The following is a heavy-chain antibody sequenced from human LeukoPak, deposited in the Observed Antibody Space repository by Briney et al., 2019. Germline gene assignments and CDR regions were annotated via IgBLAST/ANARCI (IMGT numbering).Heavy chain of an antibody. CDR3: ARDSHAFDI. CDR1: GYTFTSYC. Sequence: ASVKVSCKASGYTFTSYCISWVRQAPGQGLEWMGWISGYNGKTKYAQKLQGRVTMTRDMSTSTVYMELSSLRSDDTAVYYCARDSHAFDIWGQGTMVTVSS. CDR2: ISGYNGKT. V-gene: IGHV1-18*01. J-gene: IGHJ3*02.